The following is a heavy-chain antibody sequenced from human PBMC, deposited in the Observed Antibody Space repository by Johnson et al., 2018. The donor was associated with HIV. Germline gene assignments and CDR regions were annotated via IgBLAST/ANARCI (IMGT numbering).Heavy chain of an antibody. D-gene: IGHD5-18*01. CDR1: GFTFSSYA. CDR3: ARLPSGYSRDGFKI. V-gene: IGHV3-30*04. CDR2: ISFDGSNK. J-gene: IGHJ3*02. Sequence: QVQLVESGGGLVQPGGSLRLSCAASGFTFSSYAMHWVRQAPGKGLEWLAVISFDGSNKYYADSVKGQFTISRDNSKNTLYLQMNSLRAEDTAVYYCARLPSGYSRDGFKIWGQGTMVTVSS.